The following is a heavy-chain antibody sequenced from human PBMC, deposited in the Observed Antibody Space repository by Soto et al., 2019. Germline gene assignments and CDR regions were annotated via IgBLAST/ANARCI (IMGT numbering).Heavy chain of an antibody. CDR2: ISSSSSTI. Sequence: GGSLRLSCAASGFTFSSYSMNWVRQAPWKGLEWVSYISSSSSTIYYADSVKGRFTISRDNAKNSLYLQMNSLRAEDTAVYYCARDVAAAVRLTYYCYGMDVWGQGTTVTVSS. CDR3: ARDVAAAVRLTYYCYGMDV. V-gene: IGHV3-48*01. J-gene: IGHJ6*02. CDR1: GFTFSSYS. D-gene: IGHD6-13*01.